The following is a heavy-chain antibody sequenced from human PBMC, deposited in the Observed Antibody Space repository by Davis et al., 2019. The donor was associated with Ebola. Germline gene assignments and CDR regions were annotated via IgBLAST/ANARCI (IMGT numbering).Heavy chain of an antibody. J-gene: IGHJ3*02. CDR2: IYSRGST. D-gene: IGHD1-26*01. Sequence: GESLKISCAASGFTVRNNYMTWVRQAPGKGLEWVSVIYSRGSTFYADSVKGRFTISRDNSKNTLYLQMNGLRVEDTAIYYCAKDTSNIWFDIWGQGTMVTVSS. V-gene: IGHV3-66*01. CDR1: GFTVRNNY. CDR3: AKDTSNIWFDI.